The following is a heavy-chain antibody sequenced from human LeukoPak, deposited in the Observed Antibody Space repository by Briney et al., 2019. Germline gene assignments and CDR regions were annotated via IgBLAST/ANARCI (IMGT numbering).Heavy chain of an antibody. CDR2: ISISSSYI. V-gene: IGHV3-21*01. D-gene: IGHD1-20*01. J-gene: IGHJ4*02. Sequence: GGSLRLSCAASGFTFSNYSWNWVRQAPGKWLEWVSSISISSSYIYYADSVKGRFTISRDNAKNSLYLQMNTLGGEDTAMYYCASMSITTHPFDLCGQATLVTVSS. CDR1: GFTFSNYS. CDR3: ASMSITTHPFDL.